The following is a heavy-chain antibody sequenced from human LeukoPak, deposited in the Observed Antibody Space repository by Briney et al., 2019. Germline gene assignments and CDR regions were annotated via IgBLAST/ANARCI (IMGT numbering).Heavy chain of an antibody. CDR1: GGSFSGYY. D-gene: IGHD3-22*01. CDR2: INHSGST. V-gene: IGHV4-34*01. CDR3: ARGSSRDSSGYRSDY. J-gene: IGHJ4*02. Sequence: SETLSLTCAVYGGSFSGYYWSWIRQPPGKGLEWIGEINHSGSTNYNPSLKSRVTISVDTSKNQFSLKLSSVTAADTAVYYCARGSSRDSSGYRSDYWGQGTLVTVSS.